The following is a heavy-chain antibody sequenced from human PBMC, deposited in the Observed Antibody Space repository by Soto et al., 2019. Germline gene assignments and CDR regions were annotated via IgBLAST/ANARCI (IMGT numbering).Heavy chain of an antibody. CDR2: ISRSGSDI. CDR1: GFTFSDYS. CDR3: ATVGYCSSTSCQTRYYYYGMDV. Sequence: GGSLRLSCASSGFTFSDYSMNWVRQAPGKGLEWVSYISRSGSDIYYADSVKGRFTISRDNAKNSLFLQMNSLRAEDTAVYYCATVGYCSSTSCQTRYYYYGMDVWGQGTTVTVSS. J-gene: IGHJ6*02. V-gene: IGHV3-11*01. D-gene: IGHD2-2*03.